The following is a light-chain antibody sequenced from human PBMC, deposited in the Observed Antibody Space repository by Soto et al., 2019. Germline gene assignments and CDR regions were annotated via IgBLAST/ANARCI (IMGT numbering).Light chain of an antibody. J-gene: IGKJ2*01. CDR2: GAS. Sequence: EIVMTQSPATLSVSPGERATLSCRASQGIARNLAWYQQKPGQATRLLIHGASTRATGIPARFSGSGSGTEFTLTISRLQSDDFAFYYCQQYNTWPPTFGQGTKLEIK. CDR1: QGIARN. V-gene: IGKV3-15*01. CDR3: QQYNTWPPT.